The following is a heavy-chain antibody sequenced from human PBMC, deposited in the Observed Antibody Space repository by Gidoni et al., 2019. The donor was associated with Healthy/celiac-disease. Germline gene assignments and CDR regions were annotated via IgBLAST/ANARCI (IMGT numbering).Heavy chain of an antibody. V-gene: IGHV3-33*01. Sequence: QVQLVESGGGVVQPGRSLRLSCAASGFTFSSYGMHGVRQAPGKGLEWGAVIWYDGSNKYYADSVKGRFTISRDNSKNTLYLQMNSLRAEDTAVYYCARDGAARPGDYWGQGTLVTVSS. D-gene: IGHD6-6*01. CDR2: IWYDGSNK. J-gene: IGHJ4*02. CDR3: ARDGAARPGDY. CDR1: GFTFSSYG.